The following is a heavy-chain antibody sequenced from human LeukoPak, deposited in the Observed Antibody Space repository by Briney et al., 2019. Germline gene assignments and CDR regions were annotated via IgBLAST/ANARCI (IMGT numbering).Heavy chain of an antibody. V-gene: IGHV3-23*01. CDR3: AETMYYYDSTGYYYFQH. CDR2: ITGSGGST. Sequence: GGSLRLSCAASGFTFSSYAMSWVRQAPGKGREWVSAITGSGGSTYYADSVKGRFTISRDNSKNTLYLQMNSLRAEDTAVYFCAETMYYYDSTGYYYFQHWGQGTLVTVSS. CDR1: GFTFSSYA. D-gene: IGHD3-22*01. J-gene: IGHJ1*01.